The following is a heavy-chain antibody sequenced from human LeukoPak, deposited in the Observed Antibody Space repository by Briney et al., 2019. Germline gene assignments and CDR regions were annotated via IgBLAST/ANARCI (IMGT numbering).Heavy chain of an antibody. J-gene: IGHJ5*02. D-gene: IGHD6-13*01. CDR1: GGSISSYY. CDR2: IYYSGST. V-gene: IGHV4-59*01. Sequence: SETLSLTCTVSGGSISSYYWSWIRQPPGKGLEWIGYIYYSGSTNYNPSLKSRVTISVDTSKNQFSLKLSSVTAADTAVYYCARFTQWVAAAGTWWWFDPWGQGTPVTVSS. CDR3: ARFTQWVAAAGTWWWFDP.